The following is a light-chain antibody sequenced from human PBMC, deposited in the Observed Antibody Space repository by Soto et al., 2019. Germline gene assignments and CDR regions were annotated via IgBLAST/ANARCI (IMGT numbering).Light chain of an antibody. J-gene: IGKJ5*01. CDR2: DAS. CDR1: QSVSRN. CDR3: QQVNSFPST. Sequence: EIVLTQSPATLCLSPWERATLSCRASQSVSRNLAWYQQKPGQAPRLLIYDASNRATGIPARFSGSGSVTDFTLTLSSLQPEDFATYYCQQVNSFPSTFGQGTRLEIK. V-gene: IGKV3-11*01.